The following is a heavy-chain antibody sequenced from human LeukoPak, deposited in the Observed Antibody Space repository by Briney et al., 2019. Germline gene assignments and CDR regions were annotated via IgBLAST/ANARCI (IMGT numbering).Heavy chain of an antibody. J-gene: IGHJ4*02. D-gene: IGHD4-11*01. CDR2: IRSDGSDK. CDR3: ANLPNTNFDDY. CDR1: GFTFSTYG. V-gene: IGHV3-30*02. Sequence: GGSLRLSCAASGFTFSTYGMHWVRQAPGKGLEWAAFIRSDGSDKRYADSVKGRFTISRDNSKNTLYLQMNSLRAEDTAMYYCANLPNTNFDDYWGQGTLVTVSS.